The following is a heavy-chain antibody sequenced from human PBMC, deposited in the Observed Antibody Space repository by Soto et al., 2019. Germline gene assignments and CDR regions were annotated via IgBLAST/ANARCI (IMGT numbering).Heavy chain of an antibody. CDR3: AAVRGSYYKS. Sequence: EVQLVESGGGLVQPGRSLRLSCAASGFAFDDYAMHWVRQAPGQGLERVSSITWNSGNRGYADSVKGRFTISRDNAKKSLHLQMDSLRADYTAFYSCAAVRGSYYKSWGQGSLVTVTS. J-gene: IGHJ5*02. CDR1: GFAFDDYA. D-gene: IGHD1-26*01. CDR2: ITWNSGNR. V-gene: IGHV3-9*01.